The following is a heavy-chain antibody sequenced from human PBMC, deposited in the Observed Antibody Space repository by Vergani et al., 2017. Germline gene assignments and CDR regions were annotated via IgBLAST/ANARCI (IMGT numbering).Heavy chain of an antibody. V-gene: IGHV1-3*04. CDR1: GYTFTSYA. Sequence: QVQLVQSGAEVKKPGASVKVSCKASGYTFTSYAMHWVRQAPGQRLEWMGWINTGNGNTKYSQKFKGRVTITRDTSASTAYMELSSLRSEDTAVYYCARGIEVEVWYQLLSGAFDIWGQGTMVTVSS. CDR3: ARGIEVEVWYQLLSGAFDI. J-gene: IGHJ3*02. D-gene: IGHD2-2*01. CDR2: INTGNGNT.